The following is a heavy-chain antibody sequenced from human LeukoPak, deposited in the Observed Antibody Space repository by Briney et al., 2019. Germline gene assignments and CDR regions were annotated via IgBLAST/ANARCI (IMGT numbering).Heavy chain of an antibody. Sequence: PGGSLRLSCAASGFTFFTYCMSWVRQAPGKGLEWVANIKEDGSEKFYADSVKGRFTISRDNSKNTLYLQMNSLRPEDTAVYYCAKGGGTGYSSSWYSNWGQGTLVTVSS. D-gene: IGHD6-13*01. V-gene: IGHV3-7*01. CDR1: GFTFFTYC. J-gene: IGHJ4*02. CDR2: IKEDGSEK. CDR3: AKGGGTGYSSSWYSN.